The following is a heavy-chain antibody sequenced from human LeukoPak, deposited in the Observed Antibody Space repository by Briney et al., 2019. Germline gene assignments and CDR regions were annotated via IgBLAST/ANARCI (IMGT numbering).Heavy chain of an antibody. CDR3: ARETYYYGMDV. V-gene: IGHV4-59*01. Sequence: TSETLSLTCTVSGGSISSYYWSWIRQPPGKGLEWIGYIYYSGSTNYNPSLESRVTMSVDTSKNQFSLKLSSVTAADTAVFYCARETYYYGMDVWGQGTTVTVSS. CDR1: GGSISSYY. J-gene: IGHJ6*02. CDR2: IYYSGST.